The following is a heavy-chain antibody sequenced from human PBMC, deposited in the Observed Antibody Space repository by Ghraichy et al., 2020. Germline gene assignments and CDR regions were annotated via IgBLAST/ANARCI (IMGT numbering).Heavy chain of an antibody. CDR3: AKDLDSTVLYGDRWFDP. CDR1: GFTFSRFA. V-gene: IGHV3-23*01. CDR2: ISTSGNT. D-gene: IGHD2/OR15-2a*01. Sequence: GGSLRLSCAASGFTFSRFAMNWVRQAPGKGLDWVSTISTSGNTHYADSVEGRFTISRDNSKSTLYLQMNSLRVEDTAVYYCAKDLDSTVLYGDRWFDPLGQGTLVTVSS. J-gene: IGHJ5*02.